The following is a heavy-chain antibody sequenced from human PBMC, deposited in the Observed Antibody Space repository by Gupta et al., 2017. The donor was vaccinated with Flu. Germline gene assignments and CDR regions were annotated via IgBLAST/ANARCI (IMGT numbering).Heavy chain of an antibody. J-gene: IGHJ6*03. CDR1: GFTFYAYG. CDR3: AKDLYVGDLSNYMDV. Sequence: QEQLMESGGGVVQPGRSLRLTCATSGFTFYAYGMHWVRQAPGKGLEWVAAISLEGSNKFYADSVRGRFTISRDDSKSILYLRMNSPRSEDTAVYYCAKDLYVGDLSNYMDVWGKGTTVIVSS. CDR2: ISLEGSNK. V-gene: IGHV3-30*18. D-gene: IGHD3-10*02.